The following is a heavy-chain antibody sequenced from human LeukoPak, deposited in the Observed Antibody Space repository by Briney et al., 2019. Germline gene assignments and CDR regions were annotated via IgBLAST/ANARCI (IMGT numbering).Heavy chain of an antibody. CDR2: IYSGGST. D-gene: IGHD5-18*01. Sequence: GGSLRLSCAASGFTVSSNYMSWVRQAPGKGLEWVSAIYSGGSTYYADSVKGRFTISRDNSKNTLYLQMNSLRAEDTAVYYCASSGYSYLTYYYGIDVWGQGTTVTVSS. CDR3: ASSGYSYLTYYYGIDV. J-gene: IGHJ6*02. V-gene: IGHV3-53*01. CDR1: GFTVSSNY.